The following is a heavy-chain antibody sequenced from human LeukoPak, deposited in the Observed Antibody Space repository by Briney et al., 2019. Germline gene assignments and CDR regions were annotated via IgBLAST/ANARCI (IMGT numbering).Heavy chain of an antibody. CDR2: IYTSGST. Sequence: SETLSLTCTVSGGSISRYYWSWIRQPPGKGLEWIGYIYTSGSTSYNPSLKSRVTISVDTSKNHFSLKLSSVTAADTAVYYCARGTNYYYDSSGLYYFDYWGQGTLVTVSS. CDR3: ARGTNYYYDSSGLYYFDY. V-gene: IGHV4-4*09. D-gene: IGHD3-22*01. CDR1: GGSISRYY. J-gene: IGHJ4*02.